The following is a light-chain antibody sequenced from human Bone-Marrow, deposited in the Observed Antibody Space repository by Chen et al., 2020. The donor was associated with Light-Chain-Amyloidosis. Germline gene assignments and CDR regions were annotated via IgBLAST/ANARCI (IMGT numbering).Light chain of an antibody. CDR3: QVWDRSSDRPV. CDR1: NIGSTS. CDR2: DDS. J-gene: IGLJ3*02. V-gene: IGLV3-21*03. Sequence: SYVLTQPSSVSVSPGKTATIACWGNNIGSTSVHWYQQPPGQAPLLVVYDDSDRPSGIPERLSGSNSGNTATLTISRVEAGDEADYYCQVWDRSSDRPVFGGGTKLTVL.